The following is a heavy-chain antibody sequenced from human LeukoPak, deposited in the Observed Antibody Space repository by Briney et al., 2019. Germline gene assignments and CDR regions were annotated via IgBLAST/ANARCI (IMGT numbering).Heavy chain of an antibody. CDR2: IIPILGIA. Sequence: ASVKVSCKASGGTFSSYAISWVRQAPGQGLEWMGRIIPILGIANYAQKFQGRVTITADKSTSTAYMELSSLRSEDTAVYYCARHYDILTGCSTGHHAYYFDYWGQGTLVTVSS. V-gene: IGHV1-69*04. CDR1: GGTFSSYA. J-gene: IGHJ4*02. CDR3: ARHYDILTGCSTGHHAYYFDY. D-gene: IGHD3-9*01.